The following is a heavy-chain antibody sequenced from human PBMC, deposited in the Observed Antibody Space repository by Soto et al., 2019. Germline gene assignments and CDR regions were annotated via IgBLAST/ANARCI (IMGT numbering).Heavy chain of an antibody. D-gene: IGHD4-4*01. V-gene: IGHV3-11*01. J-gene: IGHJ3*01. Sequence: QVQPVESGGGSVKPGGSLRLSCAASGFTFSDYYMSWIRQAPGKGLEWVSNISFNGGSIYYADSVKGRFTISRDNVENSLYLQMNSLRAEDTAVYYCARESAMTTVTTAVAFDVWGQGTVVTVSS. CDR3: ARESAMTTVTTAVAFDV. CDR2: ISFNGGSI. CDR1: GFTFSDYY.